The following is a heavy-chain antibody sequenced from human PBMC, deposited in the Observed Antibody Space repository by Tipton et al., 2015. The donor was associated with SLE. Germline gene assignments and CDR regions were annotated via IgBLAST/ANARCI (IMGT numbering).Heavy chain of an antibody. CDR3: ARVEVPGYYYGMDV. Sequence: TLSLTCAVSNYSITTSHWWGWIRQPPGKGLEWIGEINHSGSTNYNPSLKSRVTISVDTSKNQFSLKLSSVTAADTAVYYCARVEVPGYYYGMDVWGQGTTVTVSS. V-gene: IGHV4-28*03. D-gene: IGHD5-24*01. J-gene: IGHJ6*02. CDR1: NYSITTSHW. CDR2: INHSGST.